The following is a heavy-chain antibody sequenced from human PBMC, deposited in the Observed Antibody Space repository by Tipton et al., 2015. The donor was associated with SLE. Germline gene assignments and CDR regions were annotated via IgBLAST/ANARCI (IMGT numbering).Heavy chain of an antibody. CDR2: MNPNSGNT. J-gene: IGHJ4*02. CDR1: GYTFTSYG. CDR3: ARGPNWNDGLFDY. V-gene: IGHV1-8*02. D-gene: IGHD1-20*01. Sequence: QLVQSGAEVKKPGASAKVSCKASGYTFTSYGISWVRQATGQGLEWMGWMNPNSGNTGYAQKFQGRVTMTRNTSISTAYMELSSLRSEDTAVYYCARGPNWNDGLFDYWGQGTLVTVSS.